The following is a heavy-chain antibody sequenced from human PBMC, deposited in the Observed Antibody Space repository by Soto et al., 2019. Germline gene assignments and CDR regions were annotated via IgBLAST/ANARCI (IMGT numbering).Heavy chain of an antibody. CDR2: ISSYNGRT. CDR1: GYSFTSYG. Sequence: ASVKVSCKASGYSFTSYGIGWVRQAPGQGPEWMGWISSYNGRTNYAQNVKGRVVMTTDISTNTVYLELRSLRSDDTAMYYCGRCRTDSYAMDVWGQGTTVTVSS. J-gene: IGHJ6*02. V-gene: IGHV1-18*01. CDR3: GRCRTDSYAMDV. D-gene: IGHD2-8*02.